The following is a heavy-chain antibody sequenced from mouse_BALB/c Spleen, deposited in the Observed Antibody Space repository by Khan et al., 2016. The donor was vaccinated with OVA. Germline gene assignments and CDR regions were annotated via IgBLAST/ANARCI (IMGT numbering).Heavy chain of an antibody. V-gene: IGHV1S56*01. CDR1: GYTFTTYY. J-gene: IGHJ4*01. D-gene: IGHD2-4*01. Sequence: QVQLKESGPELVKPGASVRISCKASGYTFTTYYIHWVKQRPGQGLEWIGWIYPGSFNTNYNEKFKDKATLTAEKSSNTAYMQLSSLTSEDTAVYFRARDDYFLGDAMDYWGQGTSVTVSS. CDR2: IYPGSFNT. CDR3: ARDDYFLGDAMDY.